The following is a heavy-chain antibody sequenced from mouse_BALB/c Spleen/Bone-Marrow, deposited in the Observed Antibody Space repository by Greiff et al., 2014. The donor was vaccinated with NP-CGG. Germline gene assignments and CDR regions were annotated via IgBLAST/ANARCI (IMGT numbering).Heavy chain of an antibody. D-gene: IGHD2-2*01. CDR3: ARSWLRRGFDY. V-gene: IGHV3-2*02. Sequence: EVMLMESGPGLVKPSQSLSLTCTVTGYSITSDYAWNWIRQFPGNKLEWMGYISYSGSTSYNPSLKSRISITRDTSKNQFFLQLNSVTTEDTATYYCARSWLRRGFDYWGQGTTLTVSS. CDR2: ISYSGST. CDR1: GYSITSDYA. J-gene: IGHJ2*01.